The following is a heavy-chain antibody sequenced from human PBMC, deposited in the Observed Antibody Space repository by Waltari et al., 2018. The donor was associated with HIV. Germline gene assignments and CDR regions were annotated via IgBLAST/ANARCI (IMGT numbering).Heavy chain of an antibody. V-gene: IGHV7-4-1*02. CDR3: ARTGIAGAGVYFQY. J-gene: IGHJ1*01. D-gene: IGHD6-13*01. Sequence: QVQLVQSGSELKKPGASVKVSCKASGSTFSTYGVNWVRQAPGQGLEWMGWINTNNGNPTYGQGFTGRFVFALDTSVSTTYLQINSLKAEDTAVYYCARTGIAGAGVYFQYWGQGTLVTVSS. CDR1: GSTFSTYG. CDR2: INTNNGNP.